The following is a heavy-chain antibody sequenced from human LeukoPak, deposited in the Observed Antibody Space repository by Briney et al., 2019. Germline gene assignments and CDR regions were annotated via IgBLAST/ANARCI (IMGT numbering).Heavy chain of an antibody. CDR3: ARTPRREYYDSSGYHDY. V-gene: IGHV1-2*02. D-gene: IGHD3-22*01. CDR2: INPKNGGT. J-gene: IGHJ4*02. Sequence: AASVKLSCKASGYTFTDYFMHWVRQAPGQGLEWMGWINPKNGGTNYAQNFQGRVTMTRDTSITTAYMEVRGLTSDDTAVYYCARTPRREYYDSSGYHDYWGQGTLVTVSS. CDR1: GYTFTDYF.